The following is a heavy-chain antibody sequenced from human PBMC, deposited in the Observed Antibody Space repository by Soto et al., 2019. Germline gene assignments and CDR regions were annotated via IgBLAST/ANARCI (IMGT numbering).Heavy chain of an antibody. CDR3: ARRALRDFYYRDA. D-gene: IGHD3-10*01. Sequence: EVQLAESGGGLAQPGGSLRLSCAASGFTLGGYAMDWVRQAPGKGLEYVSGISSNGVGTYYANSVQGRFTISRDNSKNRWYLQMASLRPEDMAVYYCARRALRDFYYRDAWGKGTTVTVSS. V-gene: IGHV3-64*01. CDR2: ISSNGVGT. CDR1: GFTLGGYA. J-gene: IGHJ6*03.